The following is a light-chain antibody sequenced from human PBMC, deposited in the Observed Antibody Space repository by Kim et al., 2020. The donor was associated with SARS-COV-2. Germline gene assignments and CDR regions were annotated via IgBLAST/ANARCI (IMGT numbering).Light chain of an antibody. J-gene: IGLJ2*01. Sequence: SSELTQDPAVSVALGQTVRITCQGDSLRSYYASWYQQKPGQAPVLVIYGKNNRPSGIPDRFSGSSSGNTASLTITGAQAEDEADYYCNSRDSSGNHEVFGAGTKLTVL. CDR2: GKN. CDR3: NSRDSSGNHEV. V-gene: IGLV3-19*01. CDR1: SLRSYY.